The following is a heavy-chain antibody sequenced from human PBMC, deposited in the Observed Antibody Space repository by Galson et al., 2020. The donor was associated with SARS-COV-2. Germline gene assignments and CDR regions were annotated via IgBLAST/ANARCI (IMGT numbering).Heavy chain of an antibody. CDR1: AFTVSTNY. Sequence: TGGSLRLACAASAFTVSTNYIGWVRQAHGKGLEWDSVIYRGDGTYYADSVKGRFTISRDNMKNTLYLQMTSLRVEDTAVYYCARERNRRAVATTFQHWRQGTLVTVSS. CDR2: IYRGDGT. J-gene: IGHJ1*01. D-gene: IGHD6-19*01. CDR3: ARERNRRAVATTFQH. V-gene: IGHV3-66*01.